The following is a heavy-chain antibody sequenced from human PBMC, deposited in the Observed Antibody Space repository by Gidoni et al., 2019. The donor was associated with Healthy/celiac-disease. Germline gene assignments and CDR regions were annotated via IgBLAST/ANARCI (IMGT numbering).Heavy chain of an antibody. J-gene: IGHJ4*02. CDR1: GFPFSSYA. V-gene: IGHV3-64D*08. D-gene: IGHD3-16*01. Sequence: EVQLVESGGGLVQPGGSLRLSCSDSGFPFSSYAMHWVRQAPGKGLEYVSAISSNGGSTYYADSVKGRFTISGDNSKNTLYLQMSSLRAEDTAVYYCVKDTFAGGWDWGQGTLVTVSS. CDR3: VKDTFAGGWD. CDR2: ISSNGGST.